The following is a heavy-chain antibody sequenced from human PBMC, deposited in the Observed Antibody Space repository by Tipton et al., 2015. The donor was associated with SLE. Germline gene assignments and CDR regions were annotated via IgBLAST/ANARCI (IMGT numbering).Heavy chain of an antibody. V-gene: IGHV4-34*01. D-gene: IGHD1-26*01. CDR3: AKDLRGGTFYFDY. CDR2: INHSGST. J-gene: IGHJ4*02. CDR1: GGSFSGYY. Sequence: LRLSCAVYGGSFSGYYWSWIRQPPGKGLEWIGEINHSGSTNYNPSLKSRVTISVDTSKNQFSLKLSSVTAADTAVYYCAKDLRGGTFYFDYWGQGTLVTVSS.